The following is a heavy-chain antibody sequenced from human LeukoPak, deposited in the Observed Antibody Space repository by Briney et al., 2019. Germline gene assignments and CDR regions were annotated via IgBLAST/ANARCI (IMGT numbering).Heavy chain of an antibody. V-gene: IGHV3-9*03. CDR1: GFTFDDYA. CDR2: ISWNSGSI. Sequence: PGGSLRLSCAASGFTFDDYAMHWVRQAPGKGLEWVSGISWNSGSIGYADSVKGRFTISRDNAKNSLYLQMNSLRAEDMALYYCAKDMGSSVDTAMVIDYWGQGTLVTVSS. J-gene: IGHJ4*02. CDR3: AKDMGSSVDTAMVIDY. D-gene: IGHD5-18*01.